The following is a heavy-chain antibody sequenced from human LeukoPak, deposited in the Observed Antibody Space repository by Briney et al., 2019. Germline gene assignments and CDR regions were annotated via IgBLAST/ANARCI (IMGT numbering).Heavy chain of an antibody. V-gene: IGHV3-73*01. D-gene: IGHD6-13*01. CDR2: IRSKANSYAT. CDR1: GFTFSGSA. J-gene: IGHJ6*02. Sequence: GGPLRLSCAASGFTFSGSAMHWVRQASGKGLEWVGRIRSKANSYATAYAASVKGRFTISRDDSKNTAYLQMNSLKTEDTAVYYCTRLSAAGYYYYGMDVWGQGTTVTVSS. CDR3: TRLSAAGYYYYGMDV.